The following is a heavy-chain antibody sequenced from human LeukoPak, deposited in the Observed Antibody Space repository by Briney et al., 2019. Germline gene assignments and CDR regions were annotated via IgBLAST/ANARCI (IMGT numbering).Heavy chain of an antibody. CDR1: GGSISSYY. CDR2: IYNSGST. D-gene: IGHD3-10*01. Sequence: SETLSLTCTVSGGSISSYYWNWIRQPPGKGLEWIGYIYNSGSTNNNPSLKSRVTISVDTSKKQFSLKLSSVTAADTAVYYCARGGYYGSGNDFRFDPWGQGTLVTVSS. V-gene: IGHV4-59*01. J-gene: IGHJ5*02. CDR3: ARGGYYGSGNDFRFDP.